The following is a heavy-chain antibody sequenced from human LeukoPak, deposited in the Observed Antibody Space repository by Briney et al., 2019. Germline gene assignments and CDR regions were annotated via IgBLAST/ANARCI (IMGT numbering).Heavy chain of an antibody. CDR3: ANDGAYYDSSTDAFDI. J-gene: IGHJ3*02. Sequence: GGSLRLSCAASGFTFSSYAMTWVRQAPGKGLEWVSAITGSGGSTYYADSVKGRFTISRDNSKNTLYLQMNSLRAEDTAVYYCANDGAYYDSSTDAFDIWGQGTMVTVSS. CDR1: GFTFSSYA. CDR2: ITGSGGST. D-gene: IGHD3-22*01. V-gene: IGHV3-23*01.